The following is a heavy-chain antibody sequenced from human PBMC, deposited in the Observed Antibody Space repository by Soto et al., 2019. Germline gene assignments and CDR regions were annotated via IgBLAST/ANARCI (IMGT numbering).Heavy chain of an antibody. CDR3: TKAAAVAGDSYYFYYLDV. Sequence: EVQLVESGGGLVQPGGSLRLSCAASGFTFDVYAMHWVRQAPGKDLEWVSGLSWNGGAVGYADSVKGRFTISRDNANNSLYLQMNSLRPEDTALYYCTKAAAVAGDSYYFYYLDVWGKGTTVTVSS. V-gene: IGHV3-9*01. D-gene: IGHD6-19*01. CDR1: GFTFDVYA. J-gene: IGHJ6*03. CDR2: LSWNGGAV.